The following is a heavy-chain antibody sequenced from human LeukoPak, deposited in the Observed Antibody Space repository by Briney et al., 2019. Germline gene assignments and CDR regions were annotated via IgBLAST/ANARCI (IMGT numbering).Heavy chain of an antibody. J-gene: IGHJ4*02. Sequence: ASVKVSCKASGDTFTSSDINWVRQATGQGLEWMGWMNPNSGNTGYAQKFQGRVTMTRTTSISTAYMELSSLRSEDTAVYYCARSRGAFDYWGQGTLVTVSS. CDR3: ARSRGAFDY. V-gene: IGHV1-8*01. CDR2: MNPNSGNT. CDR1: GDTFTSSD. D-gene: IGHD3-10*01.